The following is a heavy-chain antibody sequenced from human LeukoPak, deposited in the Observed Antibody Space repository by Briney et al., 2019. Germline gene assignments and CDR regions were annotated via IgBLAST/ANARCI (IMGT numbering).Heavy chain of an antibody. CDR2: INPSGGST. CDR1: GYTFTSYY. CDR3: ARVTPNYYDSSGPTGSFDY. D-gene: IGHD3-22*01. V-gene: IGHV1-46*03. Sequence: ASVKVSCKASGYTFTSYYMHWVRQAPGQGLEWMGIINPSGGSTSYAQKFQGRVTMTRDTSTSTVYMELSSLRSEDTAVYYRARVTPNYYDSSGPTGSFDYWGQGTLVTVSS. J-gene: IGHJ4*02.